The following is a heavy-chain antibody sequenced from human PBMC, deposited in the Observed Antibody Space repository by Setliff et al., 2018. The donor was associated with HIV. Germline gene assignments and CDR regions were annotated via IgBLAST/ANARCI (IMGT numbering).Heavy chain of an antibody. Sequence: GESLKISCAASGFTFNSYSMNWVRQAPGKGLEWVSSISSGSTYIYYVDSLKGRFTISRDNAKNSLYLQMKSLRAEDTAVYYCERAPTGPYSGYDYDYYYYYYMDVWGKGTTVTVSS. D-gene: IGHD5-12*01. J-gene: IGHJ6*03. CDR2: ISSGSTYI. CDR1: GFTFNSYS. CDR3: ERAPTGPYSGYDYDYYYYYYMDV. V-gene: IGHV3-21*01.